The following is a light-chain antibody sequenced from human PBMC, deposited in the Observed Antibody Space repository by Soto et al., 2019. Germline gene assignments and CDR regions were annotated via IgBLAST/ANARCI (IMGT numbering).Light chain of an antibody. CDR3: LLSYSGALVV. Sequence: QAVVTQEPSLTVSPGGTVTLTCGSSTGAVTSGHYPYWFQQKPGQAPRTLIYDTSNKHSWTPARFSGSILGGKAAMTLSGAQPEEEAEYYCLLSYSGALVVFGGGTNLTGL. CDR2: DTS. J-gene: IGLJ2*01. CDR1: TGAVTSGHY. V-gene: IGLV7-46*01.